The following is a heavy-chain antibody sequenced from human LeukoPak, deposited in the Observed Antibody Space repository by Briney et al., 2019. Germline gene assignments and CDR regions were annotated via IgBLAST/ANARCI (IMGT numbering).Heavy chain of an antibody. V-gene: IGHV3-48*03. CDR2: ITRSRTTI. CDR3: ARGGNIGYDYNAFDL. Sequence: GGSLRLSCAVSGFTFSTHEMNWVRQAPGKGLEWVSYITRSRTTIYYADSVNGRFTISRDNAKNSLYLQMNSLRDEDTAVYYCARGGNIGYDYNAFDLWGQGAMVTVSS. D-gene: IGHD3-22*01. CDR1: GFTFSTHE. J-gene: IGHJ3*01.